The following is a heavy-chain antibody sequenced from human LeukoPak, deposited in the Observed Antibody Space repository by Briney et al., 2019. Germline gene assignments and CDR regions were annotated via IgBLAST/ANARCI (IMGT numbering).Heavy chain of an antibody. D-gene: IGHD4-17*01. J-gene: IGHJ4*02. V-gene: IGHV4-34*01. Sequence: SETLSLTCSVYGGSFSGYYWSWIRQPPGKGLEWIGEINHSGSTNYNPSLRSRVTISVGTSKNQFSLKLSSVTAADTAVYYCSHPTVTRWDYFDYWGQGTLVTVSS. CDR1: GGSFSGYY. CDR3: SHPTVTRWDYFDY. CDR2: INHSGST.